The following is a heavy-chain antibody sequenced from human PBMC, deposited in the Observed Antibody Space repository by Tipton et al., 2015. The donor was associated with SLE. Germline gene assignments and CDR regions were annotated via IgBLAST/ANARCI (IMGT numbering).Heavy chain of an antibody. D-gene: IGHD1-26*01. CDR3: ARRGGRCPPQH. V-gene: IGHV4-34*01. CDR1: GGSFSGYY. CDR2: INHSGST. J-gene: IGHJ1*01. Sequence: TLSLTCAVYGGSFSGYYWSWIRQPPGKGLEWIGEINHSGSTNYNPSLKSRVTISVDTSKNQFSLKLSSVTAADTAVYYCARRGGRCPPQHWGQGTLVTVSS.